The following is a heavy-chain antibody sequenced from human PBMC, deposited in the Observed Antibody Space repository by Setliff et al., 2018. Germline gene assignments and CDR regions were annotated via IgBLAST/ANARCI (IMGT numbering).Heavy chain of an antibody. V-gene: IGHV3-7*01. J-gene: IGHJ4*02. CDR2: IKPDGSEK. CDR3: ARDPHFDS. CDR1: GFTFSGNW. Sequence: PGGSLRLSCAASGFTFSGNWMSWVRQVPGKGLEWVANIKPDGSEKYYVDSVKGRFTISRDNAKNSLYLQMNSLRAEDTAVYYCARDPHFDSWGQGTLVTVSS.